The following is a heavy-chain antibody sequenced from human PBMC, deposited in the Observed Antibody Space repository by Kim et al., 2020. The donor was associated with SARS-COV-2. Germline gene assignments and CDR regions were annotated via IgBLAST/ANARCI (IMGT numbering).Heavy chain of an antibody. Sequence: SETLSLTCTVSGGSISSGGYYWSWIRQHPGKGLEWIGYIYYSGSTYYNPSLKSRVTISVDTSKNQFSLKLSSVTAADTAVYYCAREVRVRIRAATDAFDIWGQRKPGTVSS. CDR3: AREVRVRIRAATDAFDI. CDR2: IYYSGST. J-gene: IGHJ3*02. V-gene: IGHV4-31*03. D-gene: IGHD2-15*01. CDR1: GGSISSGGYY.